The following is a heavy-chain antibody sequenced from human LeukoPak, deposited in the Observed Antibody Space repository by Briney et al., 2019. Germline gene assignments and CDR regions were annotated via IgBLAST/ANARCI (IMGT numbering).Heavy chain of an antibody. J-gene: IGHJ4*02. V-gene: IGHV3-48*02. CDR2: ISSGSSSI. CDR3: ARGTSEQWLGGDY. Sequence: GGSPRLSCAASGFSLSNYAMNWVRQAPGKGLEWVSYISSGSSSIYYADSVKGRFTISRDNAKNSLYLQMNSLRDEDTAVYYCARGTSEQWLGGDYWGQGVLVTVSS. D-gene: IGHD6-19*01. CDR1: GFSLSNYA.